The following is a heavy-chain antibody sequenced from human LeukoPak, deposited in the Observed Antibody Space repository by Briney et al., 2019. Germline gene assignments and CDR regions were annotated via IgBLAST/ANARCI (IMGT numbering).Heavy chain of an antibody. J-gene: IGHJ4*02. CDR1: GGSISSYY. Sequence: SETLSLTCTVSGGSISSYYWSWIRQPAGKGLEWIGRIYTSGSTNYNPSLKSRVTMSVDTSKNQFSLKLSSVTAADTVVYYCARGSMYYYDSSGYFNEGDFDYWGKGTLVTASS. CDR2: IYTSGST. V-gene: IGHV4-4*07. CDR3: ARGSMYYYDSSGYFNEGDFDY. D-gene: IGHD3-22*01.